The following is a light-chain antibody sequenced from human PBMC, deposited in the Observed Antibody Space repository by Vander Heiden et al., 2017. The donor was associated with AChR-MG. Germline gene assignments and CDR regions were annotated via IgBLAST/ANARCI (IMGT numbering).Light chain of an antibody. J-gene: IGKJ4*01. CDR1: QVVRTW. CDR2: AAS. V-gene: IGKV1-12*01. Sequence: DIQMTQFPSSVSASVGDRVTISCRASQVVRTWLAWYQQKPGNAPKLLIYAASTLQPGVPSRFRGSGSGTDFTLTITGLLPEDVATYYCRQAHSFPLTFGGGTKIEVE. CDR3: RQAHSFPLT.